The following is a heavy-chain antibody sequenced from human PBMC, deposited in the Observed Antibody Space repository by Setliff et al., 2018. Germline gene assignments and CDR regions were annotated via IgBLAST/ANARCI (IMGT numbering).Heavy chain of an antibody. D-gene: IGHD1-26*01. CDR3: ARSAGGSVTGDFDY. J-gene: IGHJ4*02. Sequence: PGGSLRLSCVASGFRFSSYWMAWVRQAPGTGLQWVANIKQGGNERYYADSVKGRFTISRDNAKNSLYLQMNSLRAEDTALYYCARSAGGSVTGDFDYWGQGTLVTVSS. CDR2: IKQGGNER. CDR1: GFRFSSYW. V-gene: IGHV3-7*03.